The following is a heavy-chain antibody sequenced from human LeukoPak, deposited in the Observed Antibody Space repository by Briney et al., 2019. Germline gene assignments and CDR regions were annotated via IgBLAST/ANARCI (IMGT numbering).Heavy chain of an antibody. J-gene: IGHJ6*03. CDR3: ARGGQRRTQYSDYSMDG. V-gene: IGHV4-61*02. Sequence: SQTLSLTCTVSGVSISSTNYYCSFIRHSPGKGLEWIGRVFKTGSTTYNPSLTSRVTVSVDTSRNQWSLSQYTVSAADTGAYFCARGGQRRTQYSDYSMDGRGKGTTVTVPS. CDR1: GVSISSTNYY. CDR2: VFKTGST. D-gene: IGHD2-21*01.